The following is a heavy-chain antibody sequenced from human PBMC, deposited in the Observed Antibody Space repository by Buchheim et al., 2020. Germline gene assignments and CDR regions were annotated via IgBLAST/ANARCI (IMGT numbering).Heavy chain of an antibody. D-gene: IGHD6-13*01. J-gene: IGHJ4*02. CDR3: ARGHSASWYESHFDY. Sequence: QVQLVQSGAEVKKPGASLKVSCKASGYTFTDHSISWVRQAPGQGLEWMGWISAYNGNTNYAQKLQGRVTMTTDTSTTTGFMELRSLRSDDTAVYYCARGHSASWYESHFDYWGQGTL. V-gene: IGHV1-18*01. CDR2: ISAYNGNT. CDR1: GYTFTDHS.